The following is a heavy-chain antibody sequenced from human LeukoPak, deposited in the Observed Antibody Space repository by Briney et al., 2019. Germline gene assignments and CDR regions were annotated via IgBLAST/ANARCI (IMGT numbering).Heavy chain of an antibody. CDR1: GFTFSSYE. V-gene: IGHV3-48*03. J-gene: IGHJ3*02. CDR2: ISSGGSTI. CDR3: ARQGLMITFGGAGAFDI. D-gene: IGHD3-16*01. Sequence: PGGSLRLSCAASGFTFSSYEMNWVRQAPGKGLEWVSYISSGGSTIYYADSVRGRFTISRDNAKNSLYLQMNSLRAEDTAVYYCARQGLMITFGGAGAFDIWGQGTMVTVSS.